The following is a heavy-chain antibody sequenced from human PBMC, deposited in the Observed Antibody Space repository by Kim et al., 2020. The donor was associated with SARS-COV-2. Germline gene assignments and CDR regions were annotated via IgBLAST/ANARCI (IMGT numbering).Heavy chain of an antibody. CDR1: GFTFSSYG. J-gene: IGHJ6*02. CDR3: AKSDCSSTSCLFYYYYYGMDV. CDR2: ISYDGSNK. Sequence: GGSLRLSCAASGFTFSSYGMHWVRQAPGKGLEWVAVISYDGSNKYYADSVKGRFTISRDNSKNTLYLQMNSLRAEDTAVYYCAKSDCSSTSCLFYYYYYGMDVWGQGTTVTVSS. D-gene: IGHD2-2*01. V-gene: IGHV3-30*18.